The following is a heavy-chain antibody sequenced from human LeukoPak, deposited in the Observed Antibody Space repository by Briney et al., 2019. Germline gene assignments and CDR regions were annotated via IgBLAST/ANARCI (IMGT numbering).Heavy chain of an antibody. Sequence: ASVKVSCKASGGTFSSYAISWVRQAPGQGLEWMGGIIPIFGTANYAQRFQGRVTITADESTSTAYMELSSLRSEDTAVYYCAGLGYCSSTSCYSDYYYYMDVWGKGTTVTVSS. V-gene: IGHV1-69*13. J-gene: IGHJ6*03. CDR3: AGLGYCSSTSCYSDYYYYMDV. D-gene: IGHD2-2*01. CDR2: IIPIFGTA. CDR1: GGTFSSYA.